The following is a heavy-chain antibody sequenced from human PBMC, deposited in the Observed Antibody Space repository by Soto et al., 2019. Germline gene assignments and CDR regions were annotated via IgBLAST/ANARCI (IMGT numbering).Heavy chain of an antibody. D-gene: IGHD3-9*01. V-gene: IGHV3-23*01. J-gene: IGHJ4*02. Sequence: EVQLLESGGGLVQPGGSLRLSCAASGFTFSSYAMSWVRQAPGKGLEWVSAIGGSGDSTYYADSVKGRFTISRDNSKNTLYLQMNSLRAEDTAVYYCAKDDVRYFDWLLPSFDYWGQGTLVTVSS. CDR3: AKDDVRYFDWLLPSFDY. CDR1: GFTFSSYA. CDR2: IGGSGDST.